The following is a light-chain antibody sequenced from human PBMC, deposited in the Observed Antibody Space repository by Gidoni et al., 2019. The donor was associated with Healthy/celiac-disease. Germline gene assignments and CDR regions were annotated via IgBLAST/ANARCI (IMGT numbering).Light chain of an antibody. Sequence: EIVLTQSPATLSLSPGERATLSCRASQSVSSYLAWYKQKPGQAPRLLIYDASNRATGIPARFSGSGSGTDFTLTISSLEPEDFAVYYCQQRSKWPRALTFGGGTKVEIK. CDR3: QQRSKWPRALT. J-gene: IGKJ4*01. V-gene: IGKV3-11*01. CDR1: QSVSSY. CDR2: DAS.